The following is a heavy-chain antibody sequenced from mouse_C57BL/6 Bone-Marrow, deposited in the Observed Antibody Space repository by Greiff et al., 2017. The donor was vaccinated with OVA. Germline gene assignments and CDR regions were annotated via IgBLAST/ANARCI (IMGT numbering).Heavy chain of an antibody. Sequence: VHLVESGAELVKPGASVKMSCKASGYTFTTYPIEWMKQNHGKSLEWIGNFHPYNDDTKYNEKFKGKATLTVEKSSSTVYLELSRLTSDDSAVYYCARRNYYGSSLYFDYWGQGTTLTVSS. CDR2: FHPYNDDT. J-gene: IGHJ2*01. CDR3: ARRNYYGSSLYFDY. V-gene: IGHV1-47*01. D-gene: IGHD1-1*01. CDR1: GYTFTTYP.